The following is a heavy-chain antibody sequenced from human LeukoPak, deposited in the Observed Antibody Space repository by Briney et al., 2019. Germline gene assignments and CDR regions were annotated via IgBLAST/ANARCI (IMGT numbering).Heavy chain of an antibody. J-gene: IGHJ4*02. D-gene: IGHD6-19*01. V-gene: IGHV4-59*01. CDR3: AGRSRSAWYYDY. CDR2: IYYSGSA. CDR1: GVSISSYY. Sequence: PSETLSLTCTVSGVSISSYYWSWIRQPPGKGLEWIGYIYYSGSATYNPSLKSRVTISLNTSKNQFSLKLSSVTAADTALYYCAGRSRSAWYYDYWGQGTLVIVSS.